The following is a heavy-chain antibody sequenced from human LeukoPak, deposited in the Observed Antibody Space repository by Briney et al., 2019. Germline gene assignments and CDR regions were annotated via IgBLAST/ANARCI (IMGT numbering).Heavy chain of an antibody. Sequence: GGSLRLSCAASGFTLSSYWMHWVRQVPGKGLVWVSRINPDGSTTTYADSVKGRFTISRDNAKNTLYLQMNSLRAEDTAVYYCARDPGGNYFDYWGQGTLVTVSS. J-gene: IGHJ4*02. CDR3: ARDPGGNYFDY. CDR1: GFTLSSYW. CDR2: INPDGSTT. V-gene: IGHV3-74*01. D-gene: IGHD3-16*01.